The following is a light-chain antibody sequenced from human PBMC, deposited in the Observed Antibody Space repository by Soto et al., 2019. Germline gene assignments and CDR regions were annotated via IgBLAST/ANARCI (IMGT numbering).Light chain of an antibody. CDR2: DAS. CDR3: QQRSNWWT. J-gene: IGKJ1*01. CDR1: QSVSSY. V-gene: IGKV3-11*01. Sequence: EIVLTQSPATLSLSPGERSTLSCRASQSVSSYLAWYQHKPGQAPRLLIYDASNRATGIPARFSGSGSGTDFTLTISSLQPEDFASYYCQQRSNWWTFGQGTKVDIK.